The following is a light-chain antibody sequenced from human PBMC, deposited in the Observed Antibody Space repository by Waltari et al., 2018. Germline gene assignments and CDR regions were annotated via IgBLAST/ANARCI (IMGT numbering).Light chain of an antibody. Sequence: QSVLTQPPSASGTPGQRVTIFCSGSSSTIGSYYVYWYQQRPGTAPKLLMFNDHHRPSGVPDRFSGSKSGTSASLAISGLRSEDEADYYWATWDGSLSSWVFGGGTKLTVL. V-gene: IGLV1-47*01. CDR2: NDH. J-gene: IGLJ3*02. CDR3: ATWDGSLSSWV. CDR1: SSTIGSYY.